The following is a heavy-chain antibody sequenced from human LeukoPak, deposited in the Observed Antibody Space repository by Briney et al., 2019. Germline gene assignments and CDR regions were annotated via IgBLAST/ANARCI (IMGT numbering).Heavy chain of an antibody. CDR1: GGSISSVSYY. V-gene: IGHV4-39*01. CDR3: ARTEEDWFDP. J-gene: IGHJ5*02. CDR2: IYYSGST. Sequence: SETLSLTCTVSGGSISSVSYYWGWIRQPPGKGLEWIGSIYYSGSTYYNPSLKSRVTISVDTSKNQFSLKLSSVTAADTAVYYCARTEEDWFDPWGQGTLVTVSS.